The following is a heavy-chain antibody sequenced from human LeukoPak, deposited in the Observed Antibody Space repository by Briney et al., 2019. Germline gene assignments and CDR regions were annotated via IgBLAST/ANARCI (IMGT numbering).Heavy chain of an antibody. CDR2: IYHSGST. CDR3: AGHQLSATQNPFDY. CDR1: GYSISSGYY. Sequence: PSETLSLTCAVSGYSISSGYYWGWIRQPPGKGLEWIGSIYHSGSTYYNPSLKSRVTISVDTSKNQFSLKLSSVTAADTAVYYCAGHQLSATQNPFDYWGQGTLVTVSS. V-gene: IGHV4-38-2*01. D-gene: IGHD1-1*01. J-gene: IGHJ4*02.